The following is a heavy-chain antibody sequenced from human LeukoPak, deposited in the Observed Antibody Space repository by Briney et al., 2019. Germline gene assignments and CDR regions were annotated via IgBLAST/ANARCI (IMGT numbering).Heavy chain of an antibody. V-gene: IGHV3-21*01. CDR3: ARDPALYSSGWFDY. CDR2: ISSSSSYI. D-gene: IGHD6-19*01. J-gene: IGHJ4*02. CDR1: GFTFSSYS. Sequence: GGPLRLSCAASGFTFSSYSMNWVRQARGKGLEWVSSISSSSSYIYYADSMKGRFTISRDNAKNSLYLQMNSLRAEDTAVYYCARDPALYSSGWFDYWGQGTLVTVSS.